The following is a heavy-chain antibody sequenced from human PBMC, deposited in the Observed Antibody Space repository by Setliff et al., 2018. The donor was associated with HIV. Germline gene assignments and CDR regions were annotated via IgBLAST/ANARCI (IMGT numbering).Heavy chain of an antibody. D-gene: IGHD6-19*01. Sequence: PSETLSLTCTVSAGSIGSSTYYWAWIRQPPGKGLEWIGTIYYSGSTYYNPSLRSRATTSVDTSKNQFSLKLSSVTAADTAMYSCIIAYSSGWLSPMGFDSWGQGTLVTVSS. J-gene: IGHJ4*02. V-gene: IGHV4-39*01. CDR2: IYYSGST. CDR3: IIAYSSGWLSPMGFDS. CDR1: AGSIGSSTYY.